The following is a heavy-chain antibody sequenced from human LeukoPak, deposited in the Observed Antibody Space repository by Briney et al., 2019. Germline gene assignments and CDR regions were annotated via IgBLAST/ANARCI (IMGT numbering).Heavy chain of an antibody. CDR1: GGSISSYY. CDR2: IYYSGTT. D-gene: IGHD6-19*01. Sequence: SETLSLACTVSGGSISSYYWRWIRQPPGKGLEWIGYIYYSGTTNYNPSLKSRVSMSVDTSKNQFSLQLNSVTPEDTAVYYCARMSVAGTFDYWGQGTLVTVSS. CDR3: ARMSVAGTFDY. V-gene: IGHV4-59*12. J-gene: IGHJ4*02.